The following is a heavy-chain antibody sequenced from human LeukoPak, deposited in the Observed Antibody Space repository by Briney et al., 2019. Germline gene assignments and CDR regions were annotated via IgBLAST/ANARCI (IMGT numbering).Heavy chain of an antibody. J-gene: IGHJ4*02. V-gene: IGHV3-30-3*01. CDR3: VREGYYESGSSPTFYFDF. D-gene: IGHD3-10*01. Sequence: GGSLRLSCAASGFDFQNHVIHWVRQVPGKGLEWVAVISHHVNVKFYADSVKGRLTISRDNSAKTVYLQMNSQRPDDAAVYYCVREGYYESGSSPTFYFDFWGQGTVVTVSS. CDR2: ISHHVNVK. CDR1: GFDFQNHV.